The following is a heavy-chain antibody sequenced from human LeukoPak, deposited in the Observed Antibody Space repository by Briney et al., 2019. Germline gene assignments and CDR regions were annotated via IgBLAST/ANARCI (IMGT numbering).Heavy chain of an antibody. CDR3: ARERVNYYFWSGVPDFDP. CDR1: GGSISSYY. Sequence: KPSETLSLTCTVSGGSISSYYWSWIRQPAGKGLEWIGRIYTSWSTNYNPSLKSRVTMSVDTSKNQFSLKLSSVTAADTAVYYCARERVNYYFWSGVPDFDPWGQRTLVTVSS. V-gene: IGHV4-4*07. CDR2: IYTSWST. J-gene: IGHJ5*02. D-gene: IGHD3-3*01.